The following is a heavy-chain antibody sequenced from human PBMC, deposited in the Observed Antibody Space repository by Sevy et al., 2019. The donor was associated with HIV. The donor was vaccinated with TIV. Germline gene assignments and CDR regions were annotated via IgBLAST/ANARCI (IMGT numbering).Heavy chain of an antibody. J-gene: IGHJ4*02. CDR3: ARANYGTGSYYREAY. V-gene: IGHV3-21*01. CDR1: GFTFSIYS. D-gene: IGHD3-10*01. CDR2: ISSSSSYI. Sequence: GGSLRLSCAASGFTFSIYSMNWVRQAPGKGLEWVSSISSSSSYINYANSVKGRFTSSRDNAKNSLYLQMNSLRAEDTAVYYCARANYGTGSYYREAYWGQGTLVTVSS.